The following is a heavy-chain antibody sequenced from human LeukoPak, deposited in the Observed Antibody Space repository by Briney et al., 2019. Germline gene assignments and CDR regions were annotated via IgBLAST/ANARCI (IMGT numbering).Heavy chain of an antibody. CDR3: ARDNSVEDTAWWFDP. Sequence: GGSLRLSCAASGFTFSSYSMNWVRQAPGKGLEWVSSISSSSSYIYYADSVMGRFTISRDNAKNSLYLQMNSLRAEDTAVYYCARDNSVEDTAWWFDPWGQGTLVTVSS. D-gene: IGHD4-23*01. V-gene: IGHV3-21*01. CDR2: ISSSSSYI. J-gene: IGHJ5*02. CDR1: GFTFSSYS.